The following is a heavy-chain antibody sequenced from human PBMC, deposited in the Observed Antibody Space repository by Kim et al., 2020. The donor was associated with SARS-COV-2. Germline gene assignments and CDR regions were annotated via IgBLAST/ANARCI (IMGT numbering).Heavy chain of an antibody. V-gene: IGHV1-46*01. CDR3: ARSSKRPYSSGRGPLSDFDY. CDR1: GYTFTSYY. Sequence: ASVKVSCKASGYTFTSYYMHWVRQAPGQGLEWMGIINPSGGSTSYAQKFQGRVTMTRDTSTSTVYMELSSLRSEDTAVYYCARSSKRPYSSGRGPLSDFDYWGQGTLVTVSS. J-gene: IGHJ4*02. D-gene: IGHD6-19*01. CDR2: INPSGGST.